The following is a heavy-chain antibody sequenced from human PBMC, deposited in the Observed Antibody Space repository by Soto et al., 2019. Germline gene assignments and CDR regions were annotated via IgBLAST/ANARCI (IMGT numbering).Heavy chain of an antibody. D-gene: IGHD2-15*01. CDR2: IKQDGSEK. Sequence: LXLSCADSGFIFSSYWMNWARQAPGKGLEWVATIKQDGSEKCYVDSVRGRFTISRDNAKNSLYLHMDSLGDEDTSVYYCVVVGRESYGVDVWGQGTTVTVS. J-gene: IGHJ6*02. CDR3: VVVGRESYGVDV. CDR1: GFIFSSYW. V-gene: IGHV3-7*01.